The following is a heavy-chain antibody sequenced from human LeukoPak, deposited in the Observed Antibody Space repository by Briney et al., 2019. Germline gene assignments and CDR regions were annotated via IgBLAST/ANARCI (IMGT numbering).Heavy chain of an antibody. CDR1: GDSISSGDYY. J-gene: IGHJ4*02. V-gene: IGHV4-61*02. D-gene: IGHD3-10*01. CDR2: ISSSGST. CDR3: ARGKVLLWFGELLRVPFDY. Sequence: PSETLSLTCTVSGDSISSGDYYWSWIRQPAGKGLEWIGRISSSGSTNYNPSLKSRVTISVDTSKNQFSLKLSSVTAADTAVYYCARGKVLLWFGELLRVPFDYWGQGTLVTVSS.